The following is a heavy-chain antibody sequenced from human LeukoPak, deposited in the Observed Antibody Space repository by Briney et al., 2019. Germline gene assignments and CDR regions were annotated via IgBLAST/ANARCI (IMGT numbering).Heavy chain of an antibody. D-gene: IGHD6-13*01. CDR3: ARVSGSSWYRHFDY. Sequence: ASVKVSCKASGYTFTTYYMHWVRQAPGQGLEWMGILNPSSGSTSYAQRFQGRVTMTRDTSTSTVYMELSSLRSEDTAVYYCARVSGSSWYRHFDYWGQGTLVTVSS. J-gene: IGHJ4*02. CDR1: GYTFTTYY. CDR2: LNPSSGST. V-gene: IGHV1-46*01.